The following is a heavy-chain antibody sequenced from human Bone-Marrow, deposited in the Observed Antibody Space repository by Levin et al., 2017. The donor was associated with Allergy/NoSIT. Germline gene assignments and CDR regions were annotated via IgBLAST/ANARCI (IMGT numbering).Heavy chain of an antibody. CDR3: ARARIGIAAAGTGFIV. Sequence: LSLTCAASGFTFSSYWMSWVRQAPGKGLEWVANIKQDGSEKYYVDSVKGRFTISRDNAKNSLYLQMNSLRAEDTAVYYCARARIGIAAAGTGFIVWGQGTLVTVSS. J-gene: IGHJ4*02. CDR2: IKQDGSEK. D-gene: IGHD6-13*01. CDR1: GFTFSSYW. V-gene: IGHV3-7*04.